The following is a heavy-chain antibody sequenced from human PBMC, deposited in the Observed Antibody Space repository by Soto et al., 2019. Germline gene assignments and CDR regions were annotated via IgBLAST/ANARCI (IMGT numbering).Heavy chain of an antibody. Sequence: GXSVKVSCKASGYTFTSYAMHWVRQAPGQTXXXXXXXXDXXXNTXXSPXXXXXXXTXXXKXXXTPYMEMRRLRSDETAVYYCATDLGGWPDYWGQGTLVNVSS. D-gene: IGHD2-15*01. J-gene: IGHJ4*02. CDR1: GYTFTSYA. CDR3: ATDLGGWPDY. CDR2: XXDXXXNT. V-gene: IGHV1-3*01.